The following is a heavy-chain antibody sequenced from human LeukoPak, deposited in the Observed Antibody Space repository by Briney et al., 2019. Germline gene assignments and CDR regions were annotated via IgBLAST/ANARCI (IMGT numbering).Heavy chain of an antibody. CDR3: AVVVVPAAIVGDYYGMDV. D-gene: IGHD2-2*02. CDR2: ISAYNGNT. Sequence: ASVKVSCKASGYTFTSYGISWVRQAPGQGLEWMGWISAYNGNTNYAQKLQGRVTMTTDTSTSTAYMELRGLRSDDTAVYYCAVVVVPAAIVGDYYGMDVWGQGTTVTVSS. J-gene: IGHJ6*02. V-gene: IGHV1-18*01. CDR1: GYTFTSYG.